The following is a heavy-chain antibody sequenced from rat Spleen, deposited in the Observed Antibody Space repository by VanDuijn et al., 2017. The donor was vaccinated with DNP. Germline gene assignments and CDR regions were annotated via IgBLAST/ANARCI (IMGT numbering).Heavy chain of an antibody. J-gene: IGHJ4*01. V-gene: IGHV3-3*01. CDR2: INSAGST. CDR3: ARWPGYNPPYAMDA. CDR1: GYSITSSYR. Sequence: EVQLQESGPGLVKPSQSLSLTCSVTGYSITSSYRWNWIRKFPGNKLEWMGYINSAGSTNYNPSLKSRISITRDTSKNQFFLHLNSVTTEDTATYYCARWPGYNPPYAMDAWGQGTSVTVSS. D-gene: IGHD1-4*01.